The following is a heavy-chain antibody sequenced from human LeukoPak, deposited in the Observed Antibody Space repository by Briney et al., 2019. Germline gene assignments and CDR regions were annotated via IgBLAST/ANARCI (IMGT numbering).Heavy chain of an antibody. J-gene: IGHJ4*02. V-gene: IGHV1-8*01. CDR2: MNPNSGNT. CDR3: ARGRGYYYGSGSYGP. CDR1: GYTFTSYD. Sequence: ASVKVSCKASGYTFTSYDINWVRQATGQGLEWMGWMNPNSGNTGYAQKFQGRVTMTRNTSISTAYMELSSLRSEGTAVYYCARGRGYYYGSGSYGPWGQGTLVTVSS. D-gene: IGHD3-10*01.